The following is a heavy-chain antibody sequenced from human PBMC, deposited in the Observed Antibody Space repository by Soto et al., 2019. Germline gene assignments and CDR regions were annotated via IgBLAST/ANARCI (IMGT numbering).Heavy chain of an antibody. V-gene: IGHV1-69*01. CDR2: IIPIFGTA. Sequence: QVQLVQSGAEVKKPGSSVKVSCKASGGTFSSYAISWVRQAPGQGREWMGGIIPIFGTANYAQKFQGRVTITADESTSTAYMALSSLRSEDTAVYYCASPNYDSSGYLPYYWGQGTLVTVSS. J-gene: IGHJ4*02. CDR1: GGTFSSYA. CDR3: ASPNYDSSGYLPYY. D-gene: IGHD3-22*01.